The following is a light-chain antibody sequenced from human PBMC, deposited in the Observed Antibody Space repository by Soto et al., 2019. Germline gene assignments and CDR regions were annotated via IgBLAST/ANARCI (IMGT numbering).Light chain of an antibody. J-gene: IGKJ4*01. CDR3: QQYGSSPLLT. Sequence: EIVLTQSPGTLSLSPGERATLSCRASQSVSSSYLAWYQQKPDQAPRLPIYGASSRATGIPDRFSGSGSGTDFTLTISRLEPEDFAVYYCQQYGSSPLLTYGGGTKVEIK. V-gene: IGKV3-20*01. CDR2: GAS. CDR1: QSVSSSY.